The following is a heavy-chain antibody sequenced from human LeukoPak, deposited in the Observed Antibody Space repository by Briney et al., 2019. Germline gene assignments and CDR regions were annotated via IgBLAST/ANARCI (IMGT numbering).Heavy chain of an antibody. Sequence: SETLSLTCTVSGGSLSSYYWSWIRQPPGKGLEWIGYIYYSGSTSYNPSLKSRVTISVGTSKNQFSLKLSSVTAADTALYNCARDLRGSSCYDYWGQGTLVTVSS. J-gene: IGHJ4*02. V-gene: IGHV4-59*01. CDR1: GGSLSSYY. CDR2: IYYSGST. D-gene: IGHD2-2*01. CDR3: ARDLRGSSCYDY.